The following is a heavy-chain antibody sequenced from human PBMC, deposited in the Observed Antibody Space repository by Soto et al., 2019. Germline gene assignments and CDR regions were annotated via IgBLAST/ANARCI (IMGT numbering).Heavy chain of an antibody. D-gene: IGHD3-10*01. J-gene: IGHJ4*02. Sequence: QLQLQESGSGLVKPSQTLSLTCAVSGGSISSGGYSWSWIRQPPGKGLEWIGYIYHSGSTYYNPSLKRRVTISVAWPNIPFSLKLSSVTAADTAVYYCARAIGWFGELLGGYYFDYWGEGTLVTVSS. V-gene: IGHV4-30-2*01. CDR2: IYHSGST. CDR3: ARAIGWFGELLGGYYFDY. CDR1: GGSISSGGYS.